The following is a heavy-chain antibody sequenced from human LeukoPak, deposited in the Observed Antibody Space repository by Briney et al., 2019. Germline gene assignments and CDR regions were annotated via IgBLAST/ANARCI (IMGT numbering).Heavy chain of an antibody. J-gene: IGHJ4*02. D-gene: IGHD5-24*01. V-gene: IGHV1-2*02. Sequence: ASVKVSCKASGYTFTSYAMHWVRQAPGQRLEWMGWINPNSGGTNYAQKFQGRVTMTRDTSISTAYMELSRLRSDDTAVYYCARNINYHDTDYWGQGTLVTVSS. CDR2: INPNSGGT. CDR1: GYTFTSYA. CDR3: ARNINYHDTDY.